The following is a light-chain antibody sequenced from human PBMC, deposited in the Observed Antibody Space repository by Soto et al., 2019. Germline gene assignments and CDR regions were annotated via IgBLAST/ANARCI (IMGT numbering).Light chain of an antibody. CDR3: QQSYSTPPYT. CDR2: EAS. J-gene: IGKJ2*01. V-gene: IGKV1-39*01. Sequence: DIQMTQSPSSLSASVGDRVTVTCRASQSISSHLNWYQQKPGKAPNLLISEASTLHRGVPSRFSGSGSGTDFTLTISSLQPEDSATYFCQQSYSTPPYTFGQGTKVEIK. CDR1: QSISSH.